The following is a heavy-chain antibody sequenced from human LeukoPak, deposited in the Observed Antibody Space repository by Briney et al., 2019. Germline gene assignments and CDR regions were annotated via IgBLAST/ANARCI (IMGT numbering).Heavy chain of an antibody. J-gene: IGHJ4*02. CDR2: IKQDGSEK. V-gene: IGHV3-7*01. CDR1: GFTFSSYW. Sequence: PGGSLRLSCAASGFTFSSYWMSWVRQAPGKGLEWVANIKQDGSEKYYVDSVKGRFTISRDNAKNSLYLQINSLRAEDTAVYYCARDPMTTDSRFDYWGQGTLVTVSS. D-gene: IGHD4-17*01. CDR3: ARDPMTTDSRFDY.